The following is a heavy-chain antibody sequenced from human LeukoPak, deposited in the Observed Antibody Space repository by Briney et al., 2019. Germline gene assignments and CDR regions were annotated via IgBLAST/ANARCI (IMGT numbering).Heavy chain of an antibody. CDR3: ASHYDTSGYHYFDF. CDR1: GFTFSNYA. V-gene: IGHV3-30-3*01. J-gene: IGHJ4*02. Sequence: GGSLRLSCAASGFTFSNYAMHWVRQAPGKGLEWVAVISSDGSSKYYADSVKGRFTISRDNSKNTLYLQMNSLRAEDTAVYSCASHYDTSGYHYFDFWGQGTLVTVSS. CDR2: ISSDGSSK. D-gene: IGHD3-22*01.